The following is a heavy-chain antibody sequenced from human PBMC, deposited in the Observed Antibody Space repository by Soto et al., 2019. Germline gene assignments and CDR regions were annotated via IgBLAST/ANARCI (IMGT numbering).Heavy chain of an antibody. CDR3: AKAAQLRYFDWLLFDY. V-gene: IGHV3-23*01. D-gene: IGHD3-9*01. J-gene: IGHJ4*02. Sequence: TGGSLRLSCAASGFTFSSYAMSWVRQAPGKGLEWVSAISGSGGSTYYADSVKGRFTISRDNSKNTLYLQMNSLRAEDTAVYYCAKAAQLRYFDWLLFDYWGQGTLVTVSS. CDR1: GFTFSSYA. CDR2: ISGSGGST.